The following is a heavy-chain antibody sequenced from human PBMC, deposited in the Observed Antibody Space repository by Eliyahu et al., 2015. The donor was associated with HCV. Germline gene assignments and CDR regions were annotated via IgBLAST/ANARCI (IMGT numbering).Heavy chain of an antibody. D-gene: IGHD3-16*01. V-gene: IGHV3-7*01. Sequence: EVQLVESGGGLVQPGGSLRXXXAAXGXTFRNHWMSWXRQAPGTGLEWVATINLDGSNKYYVDSVKGRFTISRDNAKNSLYLQMNSLTAEDTAMYYCARGSAWGADYWGQGTLVTVSS. J-gene: IGHJ4*02. CDR2: INLDGSNK. CDR1: GXTFRNHW. CDR3: ARGSAWGADY.